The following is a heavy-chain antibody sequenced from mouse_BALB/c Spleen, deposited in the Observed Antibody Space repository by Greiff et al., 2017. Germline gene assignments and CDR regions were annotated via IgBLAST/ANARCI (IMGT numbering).Heavy chain of an antibody. D-gene: IGHD1-1*01. J-gene: IGHJ2*01. CDR1: GYTFNSYT. Sequence: VQLQQSGAELARPGASVKMSCKASGYTFNSYTMHWVKQRPGQGLEWIGYINPSSGYTNYNQKFKDKATLTADKSSSTAYMQLSSLTSEDSAVYYCAGSSYFDYWGQGTTLTVSS. V-gene: IGHV1-4*01. CDR2: INPSSGYT. CDR3: AGSSYFDY.